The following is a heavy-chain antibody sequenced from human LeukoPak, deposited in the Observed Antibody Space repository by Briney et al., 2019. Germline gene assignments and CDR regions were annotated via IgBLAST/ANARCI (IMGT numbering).Heavy chain of an antibody. D-gene: IGHD1-26*01. J-gene: IGHJ4*02. CDR2: ISAYNGNT. CDR1: GYTFTSYG. CDR3: ARDLNRWGRIVGATRGGY. Sequence: ASVKVSCKASGYTFTSYGISWVRQAPGQGLEWMGWISAYNGNTNYAQKLQGRVTMTTDTSTSTAYMELRSLRSDDTAVYYCARDLNRWGRIVGATRGGYWGQGTLVTVSS. V-gene: IGHV1-18*01.